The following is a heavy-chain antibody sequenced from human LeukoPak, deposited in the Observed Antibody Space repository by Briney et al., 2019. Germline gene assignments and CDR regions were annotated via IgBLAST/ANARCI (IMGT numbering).Heavy chain of an antibody. J-gene: IGHJ4*02. CDR2: ISAYNGNT. Sequence: ASVKGSCKASGYTFTSSGINWVRQAPGQGLEWMGWISAYNGNTNYAQKLQGRVTMTTDTSTSTAYMELRSLRSDDTAVYYCARDDALVATGSFDYWGKGTLVTVSS. CDR3: ARDDALVATGSFDY. CDR1: GYTFTSSG. V-gene: IGHV1-18*01. D-gene: IGHD5-12*01.